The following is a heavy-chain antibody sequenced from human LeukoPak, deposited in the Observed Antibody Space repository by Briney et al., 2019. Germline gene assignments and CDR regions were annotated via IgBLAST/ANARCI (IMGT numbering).Heavy chain of an antibody. CDR1: GGTFSNYA. Sequence: GSSVKVSCKASGGTFSNYAISWVRQAPGQGLEWMGRIIPILGIATYAQKFQGRVTITADKSTSTAYMELSSLRSEDTAVYYCASHHRSKSRYFDWLSFGGVAFDIWGQGTMVTVSS. V-gene: IGHV1-69*04. D-gene: IGHD3-9*01. CDR2: IIPILGIA. CDR3: ASHHRSKSRYFDWLSFGGVAFDI. J-gene: IGHJ3*02.